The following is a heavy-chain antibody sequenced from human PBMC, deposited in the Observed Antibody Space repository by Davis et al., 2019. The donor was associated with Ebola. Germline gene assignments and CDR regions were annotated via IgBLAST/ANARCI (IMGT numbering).Heavy chain of an antibody. J-gene: IGHJ4*02. CDR3: AKTLVREVMVYASYFDY. CDR2: ISNNGGNK. Sequence: GESLKISCAASGFTLSSYGMHWVRQAPGKGLAWVAGISNNGGNKYYADSVKGRFTISRDNSKNALYLQMNSLRGEDTAVYYCAKTLVREVMVYASYFDYWGQGTLVTVSS. V-gene: IGHV3-30*18. D-gene: IGHD2-8*01. CDR1: GFTLSSYG.